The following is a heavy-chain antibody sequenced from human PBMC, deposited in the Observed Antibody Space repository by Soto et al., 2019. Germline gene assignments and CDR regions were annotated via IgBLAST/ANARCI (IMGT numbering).Heavy chain of an antibody. CDR3: ARDSDFWSGSLSFDS. J-gene: IGHJ4*02. V-gene: IGHV1-3*01. D-gene: IGHD3-3*01. Sequence: ASVKVSCKASGYTFTSYAMHWVRQAPGQRLEWMGWINAGNGNTKYSQKFQGRVTITRDTSASTAYMELSSLRSEDTAVYYCARDSDFWSGSLSFDSWGQGTLVTVSS. CDR1: GYTFTSYA. CDR2: INAGNGNT.